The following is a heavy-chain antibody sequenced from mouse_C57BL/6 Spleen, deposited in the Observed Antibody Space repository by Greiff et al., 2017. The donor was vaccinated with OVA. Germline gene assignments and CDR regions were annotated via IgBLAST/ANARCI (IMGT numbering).Heavy chain of an antibody. V-gene: IGHV2-2*01. CDR1: GFSLTSYG. CDR3: ARKGDDGYYDAMDY. Sequence: VKLQESGPGLVQPSQSLSITCTVSGFSLTSYGVHWVRQSPGKGLEWLGVIWSGGSTDYNAAFISRLSISKDNSKSQVFFKMNSLQADDTAIYYCARKGDDGYYDAMDYWGQGTSVTVSS. CDR2: IWSGGST. D-gene: IGHD2-3*01. J-gene: IGHJ4*01.